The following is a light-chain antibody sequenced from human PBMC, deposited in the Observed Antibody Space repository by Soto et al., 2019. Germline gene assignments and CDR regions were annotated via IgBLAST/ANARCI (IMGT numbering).Light chain of an antibody. CDR2: DVS. V-gene: IGLV2-11*01. Sequence: QSALIQPRSVSGSPGQSVTIYCTGTNSDVGGYNYVSWYQQHPGKAPKLMIFDVSKRPSGVPHRFSGSKSGNTASLTISGLQPEDEADYSCCSYAGRHTLLFGGGTKLTVL. CDR3: CSYAGRHTLL. J-gene: IGLJ2*01. CDR1: NSDVGGYNY.